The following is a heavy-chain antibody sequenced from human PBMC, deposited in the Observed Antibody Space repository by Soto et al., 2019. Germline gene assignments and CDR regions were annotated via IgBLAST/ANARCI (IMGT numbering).Heavy chain of an antibody. D-gene: IGHD6-19*01. CDR3: AKELAVAVAASYYYYGMDV. J-gene: IGHJ6*02. CDR2: ISWNSGSI. CDR1: GFTFDDYA. Sequence: SLRLSCAASGFTFDDYAMHWVRQAPGKGLEWVSGISWNSGSIGYADSVKGRFTISRDNAKNSLYLQMNSLRAEDTALYYCAKELAVAVAASYYYYGMDVWGQETTVTVS. V-gene: IGHV3-9*01.